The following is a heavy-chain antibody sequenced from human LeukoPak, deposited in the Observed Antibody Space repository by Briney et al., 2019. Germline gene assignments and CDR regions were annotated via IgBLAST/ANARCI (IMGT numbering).Heavy chain of an antibody. CDR3: ATGINWGIDY. J-gene: IGHJ4*02. CDR1: GYTFTSYG. CDR2: FDPEDGET. D-gene: IGHD7-27*01. V-gene: IGHV1-24*01. Sequence: ASVKVSCKASGYTFTSYGISWVRQAPGQGLEWMGGFDPEDGETIYAQKFQGRVTMTEDTSTDTAYMELSSLRSEDTAVYYCATGINWGIDYWGQGTLVTVSS.